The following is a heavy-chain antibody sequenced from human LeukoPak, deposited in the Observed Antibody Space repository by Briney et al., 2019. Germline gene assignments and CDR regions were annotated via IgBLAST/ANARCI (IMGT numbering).Heavy chain of an antibody. CDR1: GFTFSSYW. J-gene: IGHJ4*02. V-gene: IGHV3-74*01. Sequence: GGSLRLSCAASGFTFSSYWMHWVRQAPGKGLVWVSRINSDGSSTSYADSVKDRFTISRDNAKNTLYLQMNSLRAEDTAVYYCATNRITIFGVVTDYWGQGTLVTVSS. CDR2: INSDGSST. D-gene: IGHD3-3*01. CDR3: ATNRITIFGVVTDY.